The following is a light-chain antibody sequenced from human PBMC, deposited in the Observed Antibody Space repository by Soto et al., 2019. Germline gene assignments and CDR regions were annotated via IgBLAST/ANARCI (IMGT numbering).Light chain of an antibody. Sequence: EIVMTQSPATMSVSTGERATLSCRASQSVSSYLAWYQQQPGQATRLLIYGASTMATGIPARFSGSGSGTEFTLTISSLQSEDFAVYYCQQYNNWPLALGQGTHVEI. CDR3: QQYNNWPLA. J-gene: IGKJ1*01. CDR2: GAS. V-gene: IGKV3-15*01. CDR1: QSVSSY.